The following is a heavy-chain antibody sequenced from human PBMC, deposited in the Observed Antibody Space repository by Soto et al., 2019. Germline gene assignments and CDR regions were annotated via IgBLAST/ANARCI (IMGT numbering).Heavy chain of an antibody. J-gene: IGHJ6*02. V-gene: IGHV1-69*10. Sequence: ASVKVSCKASGGTFSSYAISWVRQAPGQGLEWMGGIIPILGIANYAQKFQGRVTITAEKSTSTAYMELSSLRSEDTAVYYCARANNWNAYYSYGMDVWGQGTTVTVSS. D-gene: IGHD1-20*01. CDR3: ARANNWNAYYSYGMDV. CDR2: IIPILGIA. CDR1: GGTFSSYA.